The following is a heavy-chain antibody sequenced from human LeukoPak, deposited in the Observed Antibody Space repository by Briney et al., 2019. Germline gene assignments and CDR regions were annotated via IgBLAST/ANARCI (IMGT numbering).Heavy chain of an antibody. CDR3: AKPSSSGWIYYGLDV. D-gene: IGHD6-19*01. J-gene: IGHJ6*02. CDR2: ISGSGSST. Sequence: GGSLRLSCAASGFTFSTYAMNWVRQAPGKGLGWVSGISGSGSSTYYADSVKGRFTISRDSSKNTLFLQMNSLRADDTAVYYCAKPSSSGWIYYGLDVWGQGTTVTVSS. V-gene: IGHV3-23*01. CDR1: GFTFSTYA.